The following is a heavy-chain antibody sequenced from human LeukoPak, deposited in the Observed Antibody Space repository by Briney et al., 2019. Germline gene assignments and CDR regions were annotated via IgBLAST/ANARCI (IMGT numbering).Heavy chain of an antibody. CDR3: ARDRYELPPNRYFDY. Sequence: ASVKVSCKAFGYTMTSNGITWVRQAPGQGLEWMGWISGYNGNTNYAQKLQGRVTMATDTSTNTAYMELRSLRSDDTAVYYCARDRYELPPNRYFDYWGQGTLVTVSS. CDR2: ISGYNGNT. CDR1: GYTMTSNG. J-gene: IGHJ4*02. D-gene: IGHD2-15*01. V-gene: IGHV1-18*01.